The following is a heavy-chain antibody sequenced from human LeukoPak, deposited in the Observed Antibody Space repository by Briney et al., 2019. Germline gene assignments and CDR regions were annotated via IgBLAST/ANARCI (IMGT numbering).Heavy chain of an antibody. Sequence: GGSLRLSCAASGFTFSSYGMHWVRQAPGKGLEWVAFVRYDGSNEYYADYVKGRFTISKDSSKNTLYLQMNSLRPEDTAVYYCAKGRGQSYPHYYFDSWGQGTLVTVSS. V-gene: IGHV3-30*02. CDR1: GFTFSSYG. CDR3: AKGRGQSYPHYYFDS. D-gene: IGHD3-16*02. J-gene: IGHJ4*02. CDR2: VRYDGSNE.